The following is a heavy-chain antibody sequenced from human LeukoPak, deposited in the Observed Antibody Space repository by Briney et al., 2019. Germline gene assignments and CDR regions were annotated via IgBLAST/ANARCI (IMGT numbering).Heavy chain of an antibody. CDR1: GYTFTGYY. CDR2: INPNSGGT. Sequence: ASVKVSCKASGYTFTGYYMHWVRQAPGQGLEWMGWINPNSGGTNYAQKFQGWVTMTRDTSSSAAYMELSRLRSDDTAVYYCARVGGTTDGMDVWGQGTTVTVSS. CDR3: ARVGGTTDGMDV. J-gene: IGHJ6*02. D-gene: IGHD1-7*01. V-gene: IGHV1-2*04.